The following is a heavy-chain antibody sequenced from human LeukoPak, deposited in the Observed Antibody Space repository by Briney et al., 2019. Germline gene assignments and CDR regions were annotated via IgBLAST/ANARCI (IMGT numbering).Heavy chain of an antibody. Sequence: GGSLRLSCVVSGFPFSFYELNWVRQAPGKGLEWVSNISASSTPKYYADSVKGRFSISRDNAKSSLYLQMNSLRVEDTAVYYCALLAVASDFDYWGQGHVVIVSA. CDR2: ISASSTPK. D-gene: IGHD6-19*01. CDR1: GFPFSFYE. CDR3: ALLAVASDFDY. V-gene: IGHV3-48*03. J-gene: IGHJ4*02.